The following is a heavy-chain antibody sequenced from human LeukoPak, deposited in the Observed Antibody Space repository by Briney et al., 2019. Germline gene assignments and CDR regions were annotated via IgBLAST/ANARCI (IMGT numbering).Heavy chain of an antibody. Sequence: GGSLRLSCAASGFTFSSYAMSWVRQAPGKGLEWVSAISGSGGSTYYADSVKGRFTISRDNSKNTLYLQMNSLRAEDTAVYYCAKVLSTYYYGSGSSDYWGQGTLVTVSS. CDR3: AKVLSTYYYGSGSSDY. V-gene: IGHV3-23*01. J-gene: IGHJ4*02. D-gene: IGHD3-10*01. CDR1: GFTFSSYA. CDR2: ISGSGGST.